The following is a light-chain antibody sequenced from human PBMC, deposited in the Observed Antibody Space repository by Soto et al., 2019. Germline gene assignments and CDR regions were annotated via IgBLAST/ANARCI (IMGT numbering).Light chain of an antibody. V-gene: IGKV1-39*01. J-gene: IGKJ3*01. CDR1: DSIDRY. Sequence: DIQMTQSPSSLSAFVGDTVTITCRATDSIDRYLNWYQQKPGQAPRVLITAASTLQSGVPSRFSGSGSGTDFTLTINNLQPEDFATYYCQRTYNAPFTFGPGTKVDI. CDR2: AAS. CDR3: QRTYNAPFT.